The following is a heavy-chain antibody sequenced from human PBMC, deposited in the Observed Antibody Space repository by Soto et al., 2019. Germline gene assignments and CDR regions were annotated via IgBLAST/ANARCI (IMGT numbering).Heavy chain of an antibody. CDR1: GFTFSSYG. D-gene: IGHD3-10*01. CDR2: IWYDGSNK. J-gene: IGHJ5*02. CDR3: ARAYGSGSYGCWFAP. V-gene: IGHV3-33*01. Sequence: QVQLVESGGGVVQPGRSLRLSCAASGFTFSSYGMHWVRQAPGKGLEWVAVIWYDGSNKYYADSVKGRFTISRDNSKNTLYLQMNSRRAEDTVVYYCARAYGSGSYGCWFAPWGQETLVTVSS.